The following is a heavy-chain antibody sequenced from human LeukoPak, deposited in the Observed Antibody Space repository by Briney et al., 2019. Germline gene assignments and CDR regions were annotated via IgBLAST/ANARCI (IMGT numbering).Heavy chain of an antibody. CDR1: GFTFSSYA. J-gene: IGHJ6*03. D-gene: IGHD3-16*01. CDR3: ARHGANYYYYYMDV. CDR2: ISGSGSST. V-gene: IGHV3-23*01. Sequence: PGGSLRLSCAASGFTFSSYAMSWVRQAPGKGLEWVSPISGSGSSTYYADSVKGRFTISRDNSKNTLYLQMNSLRAEDTAVYHCARHGANYYYYYMDVWGKGTTVTVSS.